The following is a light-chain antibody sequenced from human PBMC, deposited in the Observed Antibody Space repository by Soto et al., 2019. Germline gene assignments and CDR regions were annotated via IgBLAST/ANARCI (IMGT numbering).Light chain of an antibody. V-gene: IGLV4-69*01. CDR2: LNSDGSH. Sequence: QPVLTQSPSASASLGASVKLTCTLSRGHSSYAIAWHQQQPEKGPRYLMNLNSDGSHTQGDGIPDRVSGSSSGAERYLTISSLQSEDEADYYCQTWGSGIRVFGGVTKVTVL. J-gene: IGLJ3*02. CDR3: QTWGSGIRV. CDR1: RGHSSYA.